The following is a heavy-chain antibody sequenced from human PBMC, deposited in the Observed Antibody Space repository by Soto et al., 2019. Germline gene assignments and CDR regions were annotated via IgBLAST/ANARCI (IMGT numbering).Heavy chain of an antibody. CDR1: TGSLSTFY. CDR2: IYASGSA. CDR3: ARSASPRGGRFGP. Sequence: SETLSLTCSLSTGSLSTFYWNWIRQPAGGKGLEWIGRIYASGSANYNPSLKSRVTMSVDTSKNRVSLKMNSVSAADTAMYFCARSASPRGGRFGPWGQGTLVTVSS. D-gene: IGHD2-15*01. J-gene: IGHJ5*02. V-gene: IGHV4-4*07.